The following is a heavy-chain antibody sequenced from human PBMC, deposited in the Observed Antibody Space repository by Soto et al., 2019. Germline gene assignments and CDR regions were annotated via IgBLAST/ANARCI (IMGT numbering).Heavy chain of an antibody. CDR3: ARRGGLGELDY. CDR2: IYATGTT. D-gene: IGHD3-16*01. J-gene: IGHJ4*02. V-gene: IGHV4-4*07. CDR1: GASISGFY. Sequence: SETLSLTCTVSGASISGFYWSWIRKSAGKGLEWIGRIYATGTTDYNPSLKSRVMMSVDTSKKQFSLKLSSVTAADTAVYYCARRGGLGELDYWGQGTLVTVSS.